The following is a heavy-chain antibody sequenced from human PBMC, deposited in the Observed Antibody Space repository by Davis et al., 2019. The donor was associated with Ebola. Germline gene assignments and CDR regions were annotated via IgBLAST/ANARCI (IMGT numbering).Heavy chain of an antibody. D-gene: IGHD6-19*01. Sequence: GESLKISCKGSGYTFSSFWMNWVRQTPGQGLEWVSRINSDGTSSNYTDVVRGRFTVSRDNAKNTLYLQMNSLRAEDTAVYYCAKDLGYNSDWYGYYWDYWGQGTLVTVSS. CDR1: GYTFSSFW. CDR3: AKDLGYNSDWYGYYWDY. CDR2: INSDGTSS. V-gene: IGHV3-74*01. J-gene: IGHJ4*02.